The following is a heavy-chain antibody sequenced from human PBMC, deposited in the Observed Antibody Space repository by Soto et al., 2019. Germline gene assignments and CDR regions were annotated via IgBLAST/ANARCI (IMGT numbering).Heavy chain of an antibody. V-gene: IGHV4-38-2*02. D-gene: IGHD3-16*01. CDR3: ARDLVYYGNYYYTMDV. Sequence: ASETLSLTCDVSDSSISGAFYWGWVRQSPGKGLEWIGSIYHSGSTYYNPSLKSRVTISIDTSENHFSLELNSVTAADTGLYYCARDLVYYGNYYYTMDVWGQGITVTVS. CDR2: IYHSGST. CDR1: DSSISGAFY. J-gene: IGHJ6*02.